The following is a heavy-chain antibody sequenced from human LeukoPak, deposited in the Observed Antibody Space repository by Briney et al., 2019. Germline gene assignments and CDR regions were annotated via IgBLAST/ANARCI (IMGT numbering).Heavy chain of an antibody. CDR3: ARDLAYSRLDY. CDR2: INRDGNKK. D-gene: IGHD5-18*01. J-gene: IGHJ4*02. V-gene: IGHV3-7*01. CDR1: GFTFTCHS. Sequence: GSLRLSFSTSGFTFTCHSIVWVPQAPGKGLGLGARINRDGNKKYSADSVKGRFPISRDNAENSLYLQMNSLRVEDTAFYYCARDLAYSRLDYWGQGMLVTVSS.